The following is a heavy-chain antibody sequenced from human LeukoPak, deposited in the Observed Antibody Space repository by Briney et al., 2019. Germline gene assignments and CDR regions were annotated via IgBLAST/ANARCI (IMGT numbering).Heavy chain of an antibody. CDR3: ARVRNPYYFDY. Sequence: ASEKVSCKASGYTFTDYGISWVRQAPGQGLEWMGWISAYNGNTNYAQKLQGRVTMTTDTSTSTAYMELRSLRSDDTAVYYCARVRNPYYFDYWGQGTLVTVSS. J-gene: IGHJ4*02. CDR1: GYTFTDYG. V-gene: IGHV1-18*01. CDR2: ISAYNGNT.